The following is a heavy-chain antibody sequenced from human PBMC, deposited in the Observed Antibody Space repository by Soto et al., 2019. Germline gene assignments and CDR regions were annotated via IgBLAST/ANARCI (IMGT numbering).Heavy chain of an antibody. V-gene: IGHV3-30*18. D-gene: IGHD2-15*01. Sequence: GGSLRLSCAASGFTFSSYGMHWVRQAPGKGLEWVAVISYDGSNKYYADSVKGRFTISRDNSKNTLYLQMNSLRAEDTAVYYCAKDAGGGNTRLGYYGMDVWGQGTTVTVSS. J-gene: IGHJ6*02. CDR3: AKDAGGGNTRLGYYGMDV. CDR1: GFTFSSYG. CDR2: ISYDGSNK.